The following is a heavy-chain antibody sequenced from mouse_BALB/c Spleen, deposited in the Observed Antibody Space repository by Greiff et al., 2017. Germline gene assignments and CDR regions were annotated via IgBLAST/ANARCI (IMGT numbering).Heavy chain of an antibody. Sequence: VQLQQSGAELVRPGALVKLSCKASGFNIKDYYMHWVKQRPEQGLEWIGWIDPENGNTIYDPKFQGKASITADTSSNTAYLQLSSLTSEDTAVYYCASSPDCWGRGTTLTVSS. J-gene: IGHJ2*01. CDR1: GFNIKDYY. CDR2: IDPENGNT. V-gene: IGHV14-1*02. CDR3: ASSPDC.